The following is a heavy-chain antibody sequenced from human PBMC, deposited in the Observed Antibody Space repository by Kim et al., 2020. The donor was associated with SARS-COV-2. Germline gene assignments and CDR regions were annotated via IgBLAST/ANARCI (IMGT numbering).Heavy chain of an antibody. CDR2: IYSGGST. J-gene: IGHJ6*02. Sequence: GGSLRLSCAASGFTVSSNYMSWVRQAPGKGLEWVSVIYSGGSTYYADSVKGRFTISRDNSKNTLYLQMNSLRAEDTAVYYCARDPRYCSGGSCYPMDVWGQGTTVTVSS. CDR1: GFTVSSNY. D-gene: IGHD2-15*01. CDR3: ARDPRYCSGGSCYPMDV. V-gene: IGHV3-66*01.